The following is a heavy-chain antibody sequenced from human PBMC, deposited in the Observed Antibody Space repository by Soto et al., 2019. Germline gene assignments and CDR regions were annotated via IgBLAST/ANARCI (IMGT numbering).Heavy chain of an antibody. J-gene: IGHJ6*02. CDR1: GFTFSSYS. Sequence: GGSLRLSCAASGFTFSSYSMNWVRQAPGKGLEWVSYISSSSSTIYYADSVKGRFTISRDNAKNSLYLLMNSLRDEDTAVYYCARDRSTLAICRLYYYGMDVWGQGTTVTVSS. CDR2: ISSSSSTI. CDR3: ARDRSTLAICRLYYYGMDV. V-gene: IGHV3-48*02. D-gene: IGHD2-21*01.